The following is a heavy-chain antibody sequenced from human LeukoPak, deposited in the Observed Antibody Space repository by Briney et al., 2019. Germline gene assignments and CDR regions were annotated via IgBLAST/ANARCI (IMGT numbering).Heavy chain of an antibody. J-gene: IGHJ4*02. V-gene: IGHV4-30-4*01. D-gene: IGHD3-22*01. CDR1: GGSISSGDYY. Sequence: SETLSLTCTVSGGSISSGDYYWSWIRQPPGKGLEWNGYIYYSGSTYYNPSLKSRVTISVDTSKNQFSLKLSSVTAADTAVYYCARGYYYDSSGSRAFDYWGQGTLVTVSS. CDR2: IYYSGST. CDR3: ARGYYYDSSGSRAFDY.